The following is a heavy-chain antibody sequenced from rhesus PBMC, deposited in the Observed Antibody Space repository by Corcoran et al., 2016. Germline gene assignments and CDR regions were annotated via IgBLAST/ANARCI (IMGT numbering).Heavy chain of an antibody. V-gene: IGHV4-147*01. J-gene: IGHJ4*01. D-gene: IGHD1-1-1*01. CDR1: GYSISSNY. CDR2: IYGSSGST. Sequence: QVQLQESGPGLVKPSETLSLTCAVSGYSISSNYWSWIRQPPGKGLEWIGYIYGSSGSTYYNPSLQSRVTISTDTSKKQVSLKLSSVTAADTAVYYCALIAGISFYYFDYWGQGVLVTVSS. CDR3: ALIAGISFYYFDY.